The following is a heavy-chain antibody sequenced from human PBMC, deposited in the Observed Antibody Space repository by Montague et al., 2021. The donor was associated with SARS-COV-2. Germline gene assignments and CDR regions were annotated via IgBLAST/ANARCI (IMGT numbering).Heavy chain of an antibody. V-gene: IGHV3-48*03. Sequence: SLRLSCAASGFTFSSYEMNWVRQAPGKGLEWVSYISSSGSNIHYADSVKGRFSIYRDNAKNSLYPQMNSLRAEDTAVYYCARRTYYDGYWGQGTLVTVSS. CDR3: ARRTYYDGY. D-gene: IGHD3-22*01. J-gene: IGHJ4*02. CDR1: GFTFSSYE. CDR2: ISSSGSNI.